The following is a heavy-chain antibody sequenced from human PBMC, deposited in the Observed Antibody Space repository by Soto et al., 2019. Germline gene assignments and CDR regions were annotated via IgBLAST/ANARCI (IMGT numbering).Heavy chain of an antibody. CDR3: ARGPPDYSGTLDY. D-gene: IGHD5-12*01. CDR1: GGTFSSYT. V-gene: IGHV1-69*02. Sequence: SVKVSCKASGGTFSSYTISWVRQAPGQGLEWMGRIIPILGIANYAQKFQGRVTITADKSTSTAYMELSSLRSEDTAVYYCARGPPDYSGTLDYWGQGTLVTVSS. J-gene: IGHJ4*02. CDR2: IIPILGIA.